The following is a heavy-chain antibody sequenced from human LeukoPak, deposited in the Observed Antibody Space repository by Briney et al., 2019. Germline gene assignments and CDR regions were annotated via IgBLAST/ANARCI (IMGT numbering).Heavy chain of an antibody. J-gene: IGHJ4*02. CDR3: ARDVRSGYYFDY. V-gene: IGHV3-21*01. D-gene: IGHD3-3*01. CDR1: GFTFSSYS. Sequence: GGSLRLSCAASGFTFSSYSMNWVRQAPGKGLEWVSSISSSSYIYYADSVKGRFTISRDNAKNSLYLQMNSLRAEDTAVYYCARDVRSGYYFDYWGQGTLVTVSS. CDR2: ISSSSYI.